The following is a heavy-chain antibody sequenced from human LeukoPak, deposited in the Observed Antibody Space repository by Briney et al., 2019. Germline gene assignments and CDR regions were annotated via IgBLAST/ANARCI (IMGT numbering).Heavy chain of an antibody. D-gene: IGHD1-26*01. CDR3: TTYSGAGFEF. V-gene: IGHV3-15*07. Sequence: GGSLRLSCAASGSTFTSAWMNWVRQAPGKGLEWVGRIRNKADGGTTDYAAPVKGRFTISRDDSKNTVYLQMNSLKIEDTAVYYCTTYSGAGFEFWGQGTLVTISS. J-gene: IGHJ4*02. CDR1: GSTFTSAW. CDR2: IRNKADGGTT.